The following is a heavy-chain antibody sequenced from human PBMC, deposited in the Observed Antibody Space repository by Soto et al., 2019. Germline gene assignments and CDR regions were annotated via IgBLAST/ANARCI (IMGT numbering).Heavy chain of an antibody. Sequence: SETLSLTCTVSGGSITSSSYYWGWIRQPPGKGLEWIGNIYYSGSTYYNPSLKSRVTISVDTSKNQFSLKLSSVTAADTAVYYCASTDYYDSSGYSYWGQGTLVTVSS. J-gene: IGHJ4*02. CDR3: ASTDYYDSSGYSY. V-gene: IGHV4-39*07. CDR1: GGSITSSSYY. CDR2: IYYSGST. D-gene: IGHD3-22*01.